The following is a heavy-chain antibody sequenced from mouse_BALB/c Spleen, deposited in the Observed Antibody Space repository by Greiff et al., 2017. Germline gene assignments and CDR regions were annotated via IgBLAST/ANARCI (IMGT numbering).Heavy chain of an antibody. CDR2: ISSGGGST. D-gene: IGHD1-1*01. CDR3: ARTNYYGSSRYAMDY. CDR1: GFAFSSYD. J-gene: IGHJ4*01. V-gene: IGHV5-12-1*01. Sequence: EVKLVESGGGLVKPGGSLKLSCAASGFAFSSYDMSWVRQTPEKRLEWVAYISSGGGSTYYPDTVKGRFTISRDNAKNTLYLQMSSLKSEDTAMYYCARTNYYGSSRYAMDYWGQGTSVTVSS.